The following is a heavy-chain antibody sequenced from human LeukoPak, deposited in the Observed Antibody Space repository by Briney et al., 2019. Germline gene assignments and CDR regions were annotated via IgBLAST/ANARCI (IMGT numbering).Heavy chain of an antibody. V-gene: IGHV3-23*01. CDR2: MSGNGVST. CDR3: AKGFTSQNGNWFDP. CDR1: GFTFSTYA. Sequence: PGGSLRLSFPASGFTFSTYAMTWFRQPPGKGLDWFSTMSGNGVSTFYTDSVRGRFTISRDNAKNTLSLQMHSLTADDTAIYYCAKGFTSQNGNWFDPWGQGTPVTVSS. J-gene: IGHJ5*02.